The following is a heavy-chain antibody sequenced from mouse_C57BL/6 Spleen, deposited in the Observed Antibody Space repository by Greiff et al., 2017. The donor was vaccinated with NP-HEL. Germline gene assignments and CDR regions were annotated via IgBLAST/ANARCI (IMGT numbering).Heavy chain of an antibody. J-gene: IGHJ4*01. D-gene: IGHD1-1*01. CDR1: GYTFTSYW. CDR3: AIPEITTVSYYYAMDY. Sequence: QVQLQQPGAELVKPGASVKVSCKASGYTFTSYWMHWVKQRPGQGLEWIGRIHPSDSDTNYNQKFKGKATLTVDKSSSTAYMQLSSLTSEDAAVYYCAIPEITTVSYYYAMDYWGQGTSVTVSS. CDR2: IHPSDSDT. V-gene: IGHV1-74*01.